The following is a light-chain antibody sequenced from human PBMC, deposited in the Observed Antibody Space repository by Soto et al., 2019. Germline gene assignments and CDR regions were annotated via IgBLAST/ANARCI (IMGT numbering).Light chain of an antibody. CDR1: QSVGVSY. CDR2: GAS. J-gene: IGKJ4*01. V-gene: IGKV3-20*01. Sequence: EIVLTQSPGTLSLSPGDRATLSCRASQSVGVSYVAWYQQKSGQAPRLLMYGASSRATGIPVRFSGSGSGTDFTLTISIRKAEDFAVYYCQHYDSSPPRRTFGGGTKVEIK. CDR3: QHYDSSPPRRT.